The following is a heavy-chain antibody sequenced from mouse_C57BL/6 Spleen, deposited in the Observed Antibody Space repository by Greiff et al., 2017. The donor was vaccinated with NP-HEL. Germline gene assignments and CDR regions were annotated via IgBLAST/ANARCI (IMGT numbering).Heavy chain of an antibody. CDR3: ARYPPESPYAMDY. CDR2: IYPGDGDT. Sequence: VQLQQSGAELVKPGASVKISCKASGYAFSSYWMNWVKQRPGKGLEWIGQIYPGDGDTNYNGKFKGKATLTADKSSSTAYMQLSSLTAEDSAVYFCARYPPESPYAMDYWGQGTSVTVSS. V-gene: IGHV1-80*01. CDR1: GYAFSSYW. J-gene: IGHJ4*01.